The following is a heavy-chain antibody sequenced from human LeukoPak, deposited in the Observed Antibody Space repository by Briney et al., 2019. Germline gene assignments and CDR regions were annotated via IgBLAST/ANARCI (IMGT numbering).Heavy chain of an antibody. CDR1: GGSMNNYY. V-gene: IGHV4-59*01. CDR2: IYYAGST. CDR3: AIPVGVSDAFDI. Sequence: SETLSLTCTVSGGSMNNYYWTWMRQPPGKGPEWIGYIYYAGSTNYNPSLKSRVTISVDTSKNQFSLKLSSVTAADTAVYYCAIPVGVSDAFDIWGQGTMVTVSS. D-gene: IGHD3-10*01. J-gene: IGHJ3*02.